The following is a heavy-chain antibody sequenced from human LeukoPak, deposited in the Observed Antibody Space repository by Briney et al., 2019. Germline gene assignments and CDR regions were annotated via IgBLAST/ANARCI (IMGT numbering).Heavy chain of an antibody. J-gene: IGHJ5*02. D-gene: IGHD3-3*01. CDR1: GGSISSYY. CDR3: ARHPAFWSGWNWFDP. Sequence: SETLSLTCTVSGGSISSYYWSWIQQPPGKGLEWIGYIYYSGSTNYNPSLKSRVTISVDTSKNRFSLKLSSVTAADTAVYYCARHPAFWSGWNWFDPWGQGTLVTVSS. V-gene: IGHV4-59*01. CDR2: IYYSGST.